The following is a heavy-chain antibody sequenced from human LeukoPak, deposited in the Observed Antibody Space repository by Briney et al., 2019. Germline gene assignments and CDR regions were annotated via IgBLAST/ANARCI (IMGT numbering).Heavy chain of an antibody. CDR1: GFTFSSYA. J-gene: IGHJ6*04. CDR3: AELGITMIGGV. V-gene: IGHV3-64*01. Sequence: GGSLRLSCAASGFTFSSYAMHWVRQAPGKGLEYVSAISTNGGSTYYANSVKGRFTISRDNAQNSLYLQMNSLRVEDTAVYYCAELGITMIGGVWGKGTTVTISS. D-gene: IGHD3-10*02. CDR2: ISTNGGST.